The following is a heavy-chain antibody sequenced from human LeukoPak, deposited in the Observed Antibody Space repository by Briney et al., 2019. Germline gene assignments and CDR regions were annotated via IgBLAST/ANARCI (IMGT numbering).Heavy chain of an antibody. CDR1: GFTFSSYG. J-gene: IGHJ6*03. CDR3: GKAGRGGAITMIRGVKGDYYYMDV. Sequence: SGGSLRLSCAASGFTFSSYGMSWVRQAPGKGLEWISGMSGSGGRTYYADSVKGRFTISRDNSKNTLYLQMNSLRVEDTAVYYCGKAGRGGAITMIRGVKGDYYYMDVWGKGTTVTISS. D-gene: IGHD3-10*01. V-gene: IGHV3-23*01. CDR2: MSGSGGRT.